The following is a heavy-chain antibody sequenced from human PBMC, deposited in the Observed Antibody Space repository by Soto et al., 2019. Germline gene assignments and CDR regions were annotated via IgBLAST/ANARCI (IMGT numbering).Heavy chain of an antibody. CDR1: EFNVTNGH. CDR2: IFGDGNT. V-gene: IGHV3-53*01. CDR3: AGDWNGDKYFDY. J-gene: IGHJ4*02. D-gene: IGHD4-17*01. Sequence: PGGSLRLSCAASEFNVTNGHMNWVRQAPGKGLEWVSVIFGDGNTKYGDSVKGRFSISRDTSKNTVYLQMSSLRAEDTAVYYCAGDWNGDKYFDYWDQGTLVTVSS.